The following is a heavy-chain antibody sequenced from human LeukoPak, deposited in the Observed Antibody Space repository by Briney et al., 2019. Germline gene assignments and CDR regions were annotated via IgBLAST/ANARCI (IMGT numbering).Heavy chain of an antibody. CDR3: ARAPIAAAGAPINNWFDP. J-gene: IGHJ5*02. CDR2: ISAYNGNT. CDR1: GYTFTSYG. V-gene: IGHV1-18*01. Sequence: ASVKVSCKASGYTFTSYGISWVRQAPGQGLEWVGWISAYNGNTNYAQKLQGRVTMTTDTSTSTAYMELRSLRSDDTAVYYCARAPIAAAGAPINNWFDPWGQGTLVTVSS. D-gene: IGHD6-13*01.